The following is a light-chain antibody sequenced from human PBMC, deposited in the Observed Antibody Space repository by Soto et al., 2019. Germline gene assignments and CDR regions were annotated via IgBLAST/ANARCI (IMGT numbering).Light chain of an antibody. CDR1: QSVSSNF. CDR2: GAS. CDR3: QEDGNSPPT. Sequence: EIVLTQSPGTLSLSPGERATLSCKASQSVSSNFLAWYQRKPGQAPRLLIYGASYSATDIPYRFSGSVSGTDFTLTSTALQPEEFAVYYYQEDGNSPPTFGQGTKVES. J-gene: IGKJ1*01. V-gene: IGKV3-20*01.